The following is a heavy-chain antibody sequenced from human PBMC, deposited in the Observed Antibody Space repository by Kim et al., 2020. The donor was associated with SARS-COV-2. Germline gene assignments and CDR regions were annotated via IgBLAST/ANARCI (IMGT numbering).Heavy chain of an antibody. V-gene: IGHV3-7*01. D-gene: IGHD2-21*02. Sequence: GGSLRLSCAASGFTFSSYWMSWVRQAPGKGLEWVANIKHDGSEKYYVDSVKGRFTISRDNAKNSLYLQMNSLRAEDTAVYYCATWRVAAIPYYYYGMDVWGQGTTVTVSS. CDR1: GFTFSSYW. CDR2: IKHDGSEK. CDR3: ATWRVAAIPYYYYGMDV. J-gene: IGHJ6*02.